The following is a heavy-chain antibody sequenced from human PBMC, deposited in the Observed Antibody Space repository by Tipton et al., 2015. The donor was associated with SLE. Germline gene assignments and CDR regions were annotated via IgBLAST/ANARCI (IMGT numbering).Heavy chain of an antibody. CDR2: INHSGST. D-gene: IGHD4-17*01. Sequence: GSLRLSCAVYGGSFSGYYWSWIRQPPGKGLEWIGEINHSGSTNYNPSLKSRVTISVDPSKNQFSLKLSSVSAADTAVYYCARTVGDYGYFDLWGRGTLVTVSS. V-gene: IGHV4-34*01. CDR3: ARTVGDYGYFDL. J-gene: IGHJ2*01. CDR1: GGSFSGYY.